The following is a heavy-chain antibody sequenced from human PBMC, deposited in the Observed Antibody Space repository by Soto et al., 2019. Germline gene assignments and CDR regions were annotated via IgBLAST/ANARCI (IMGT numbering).Heavy chain of an antibody. Sequence: SETLSLTWTVSGGSLSSYYWSWIRQPPGKGLEWIGYIYYSGSSNYNPSLKSRVTVSVDTSKNQFSLKLNSVTAADTAVYYCARLDCSGGSCWLDPWGQGTLVTVSS. J-gene: IGHJ5*02. V-gene: IGHV4-59*08. CDR1: GGSLSSYY. CDR2: IYYSGSS. D-gene: IGHD2-15*01. CDR3: ARLDCSGGSCWLDP.